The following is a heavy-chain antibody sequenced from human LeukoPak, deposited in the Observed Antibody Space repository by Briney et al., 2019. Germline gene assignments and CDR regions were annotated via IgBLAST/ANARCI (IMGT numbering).Heavy chain of an antibody. J-gene: IGHJ4*02. CDR1: GFTFSSYS. CDR3: ARQIVYCSGGSCRPHYFDY. V-gene: IGHV3-21*01. CDR2: ISSSSSYI. Sequence: GGSLRLSCAASGFTFSSYSMNWVRQAPGKGLEWVSSISSSSSYIYYADSVKGRFTISRDNAKNSLYLQMNRLRAADTAVYYCARQIVYCSGGSCRPHYFDYWGQGTLVTVSS. D-gene: IGHD2-15*01.